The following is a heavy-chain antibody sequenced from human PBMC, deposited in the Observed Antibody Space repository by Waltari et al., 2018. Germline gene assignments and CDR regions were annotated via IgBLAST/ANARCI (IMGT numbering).Heavy chain of an antibody. CDR2: IIPIFGTA. Sequence: QVQLVQSGAEVKKPGYSVKVSCKASGGTFSSYAISRVRQAPGQGLEWMGGIIPIFGTANYAQKFQGRVTITTDESTSTAYMELSSLRSEDTAVYYCARDHCSGGSCYYNGMDVWGQGTTVTVSS. CDR3: ARDHCSGGSCYYNGMDV. D-gene: IGHD2-15*01. J-gene: IGHJ6*02. CDR1: GGTFSSYA. V-gene: IGHV1-69*05.